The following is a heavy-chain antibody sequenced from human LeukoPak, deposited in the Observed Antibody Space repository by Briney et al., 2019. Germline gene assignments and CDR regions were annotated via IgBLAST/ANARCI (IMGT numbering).Heavy chain of an antibody. V-gene: IGHV4-39*01. CDR2: IYYSGST. J-gene: IGHJ4*02. Sequence: KPSETLSLTCTVSGGSISSSSYYWGWICQPPGKGLEWIGSIYYSGSTYYNSSLKSRVTISVDTSKNQFSLKLSSVTAADTAVYYCVSGYYSNFDYWGQGTLVTVSS. D-gene: IGHD3-22*01. CDR1: GGSISSSSYY. CDR3: VSGYYSNFDY.